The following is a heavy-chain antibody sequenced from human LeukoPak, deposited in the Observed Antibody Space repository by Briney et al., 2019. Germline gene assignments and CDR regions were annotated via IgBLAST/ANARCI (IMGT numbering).Heavy chain of an antibody. CDR2: IRYDGSNK. V-gene: IGHV3-30*02. CDR1: GFTFSSYG. J-gene: IGHJ3*02. D-gene: IGHD5-24*01. CDR3: AKDVFAGRWLQPDAFDI. Sequence: GGSLRLSCAASGFTFSSYGMHWVRQAPGKGLEWVAVIRYDGSNKYYADSVKGRFTISRDNSKNTLYLQMNSLRAEDTAVYYCAKDVFAGRWLQPDAFDIWGQGTMVTVSS.